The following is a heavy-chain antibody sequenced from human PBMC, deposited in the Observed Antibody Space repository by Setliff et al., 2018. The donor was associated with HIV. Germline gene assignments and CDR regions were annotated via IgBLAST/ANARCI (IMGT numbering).Heavy chain of an antibody. CDR2: MTPNSGNS. J-gene: IGHJ5*02. CDR3: ARKHKVSLGRGIVVLWGFDP. Sequence: ASVKVSCKASGYDFINNDINWVRQATGQGLEWMGWMTPNSGNSGYAQKFQGRVTMTRSTSFSTAYMELSNLTSEDTAIYYCARKHKVSLGRGIVVLWGFDPWGQGTLVTVSS. V-gene: IGHV1-8*02. D-gene: IGHD3-10*01. CDR1: GYDFINND.